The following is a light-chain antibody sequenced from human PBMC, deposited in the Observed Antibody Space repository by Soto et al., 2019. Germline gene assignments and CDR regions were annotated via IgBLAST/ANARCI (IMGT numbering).Light chain of an antibody. CDR1: QNINTY. J-gene: IGKJ3*01. V-gene: IGKV1-39*01. Sequence: DIQMTQSPYSLSAAVGDRVTITCRASQNINTYLNWYQQKPGKAPKLLIFDAASLQSGVPSRFSGSGSRTDFTLTITSLQPEDFATYYCQQTSSAPVTFGPGTKVDIK. CDR2: DAA. CDR3: QQTSSAPVT.